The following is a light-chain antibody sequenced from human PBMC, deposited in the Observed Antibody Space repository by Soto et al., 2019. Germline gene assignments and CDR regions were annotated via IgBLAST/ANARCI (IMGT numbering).Light chain of an antibody. J-gene: IGKJ1*01. Sequence: DIQMPPSPSTCSASLVHRVTITCRASQSISSWLAWYQKKPGKANKLMIYKASTLKSGVQSRFSGSGSGTEFTLTIRSLQPDEFATYDCQNYNSYSEAVGQGTKVDI. V-gene: IGKV1-5*03. CDR2: KAS. CDR1: QSISSW. CDR3: QNYNSYSEA.